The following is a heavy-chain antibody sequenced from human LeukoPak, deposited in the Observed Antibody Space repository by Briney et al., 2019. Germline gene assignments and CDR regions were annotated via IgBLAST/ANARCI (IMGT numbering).Heavy chain of an antibody. CDR2: IYYSGST. CDR3: ARDQRDFWSGYYGFDP. J-gene: IGHJ5*02. D-gene: IGHD3-3*01. V-gene: IGHV4-59*01. CDR1: GGSISSYY. Sequence: SETLSLTCTVSGGSISSYYWSWIRQLPGKGLEWIGYIYYSGSTNYNPSLKSRVTISVDTSKNQFSLKLSSVTAADTAVYYCARDQRDFWSGYYGFDPWGQGTLVTVSS.